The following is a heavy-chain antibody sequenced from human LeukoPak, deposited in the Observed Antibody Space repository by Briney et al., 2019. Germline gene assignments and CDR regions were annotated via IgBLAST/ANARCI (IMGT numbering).Heavy chain of an antibody. CDR2: IYYSGST. V-gene: IGHV4-30-4*01. J-gene: IGHJ4*02. CDR3: ARGGEYYYDSSGYYFDY. Sequence: KPSQTLSLTCTVSGGSFSSGDYYWNWIRQPPGKGLEWIGYIYYSGSTYYNPSLKSRVTISVDTSKNQFSLKLNSVTAADTAVYYCARGGEYYYDSSGYYFDYWGQGTLVTVSS. CDR1: GGSFSSGDYY. D-gene: IGHD3-22*01.